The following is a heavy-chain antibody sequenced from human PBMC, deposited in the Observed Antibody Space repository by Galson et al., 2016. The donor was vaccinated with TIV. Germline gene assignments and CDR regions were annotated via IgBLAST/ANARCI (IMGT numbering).Heavy chain of an antibody. CDR2: INPSGGST. D-gene: IGHD5-18*01. Sequence: SVKVSCKASGYTFTSYYMHWVRQAPGQGLEWMGIINPSGGSTSYAQKFQGRVTMTRDTSTSTVYMELSSLRSKDTAVYYFGGWIQPELGMDVWGQGTTVAVSS. V-gene: IGHV1-46*01. J-gene: IGHJ6*02. CDR1: GYTFTSYY. CDR3: GGWIQPELGMDV.